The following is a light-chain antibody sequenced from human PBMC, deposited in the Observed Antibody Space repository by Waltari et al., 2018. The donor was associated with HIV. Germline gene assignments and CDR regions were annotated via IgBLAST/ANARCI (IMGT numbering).Light chain of an antibody. CDR3: QQYAASPLT. V-gene: IGKV3-20*01. CDR1: QSVRSAS. CDR2: GAS. J-gene: IGKJ4*01. Sequence: EIVLTQSPGTLSLSPGERATLSCRASQSVRSASLAWHHQTPGQAPRLLSYGASSRAPGIPDMFSGSGAVTDFILTISRLQPEDCAVYYCQQYAASPLTCGGGTKVEIK.